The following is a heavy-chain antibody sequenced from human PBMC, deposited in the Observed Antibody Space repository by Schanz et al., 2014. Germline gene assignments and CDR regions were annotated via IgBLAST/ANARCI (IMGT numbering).Heavy chain of an antibody. V-gene: IGHV3-23*04. CDR1: GFTFSSYA. CDR3: AKDPSHGDYDYYFDY. Sequence: EVQLVESGGGLVKPGGSLRLSCAASGFTFSSYAMSWVRQAPGKGLEWVSALSGSGGSTYYADSVKGRFTISRDNSKNTLYLQMNSLSADDTAVYYCAKDPSHGDYDYYFDYWGQGTLVTVSS. CDR2: LSGSGGST. D-gene: IGHD3-22*01. J-gene: IGHJ4*02.